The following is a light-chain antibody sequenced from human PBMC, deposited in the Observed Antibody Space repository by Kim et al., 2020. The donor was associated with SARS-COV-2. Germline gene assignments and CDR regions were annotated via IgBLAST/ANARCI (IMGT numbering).Light chain of an antibody. CDR3: QQYNNWPPYT. CDR1: QSVSSN. V-gene: IGKV3-15*01. Sequence: VPPGERATRSCRASQSVSSNLAWYQQKPGQAPRLLIYGASTRATGIPARFSGSGSGTEFTLTISSLQSEDFAVYYCQQYNNWPPYTFGQGTKLEI. J-gene: IGKJ2*01. CDR2: GAS.